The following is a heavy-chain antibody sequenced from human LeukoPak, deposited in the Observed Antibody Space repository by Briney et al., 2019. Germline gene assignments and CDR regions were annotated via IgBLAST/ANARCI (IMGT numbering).Heavy chain of an antibody. CDR2: INSDGSST. CDR1: GFTFSSYW. Sequence: QAGGSLRLSCAASGFTFSSYWMHWVRQAPGKGLVWVSRINSDGSSTSYADSVKGRFTISRDNAKNTLYLQMNSLRAEDTAVYYCARGTYSSGCYDYWGQGTLVTVSS. CDR3: ARGTYSSGCYDY. D-gene: IGHD6-19*01. J-gene: IGHJ4*02. V-gene: IGHV3-74*01.